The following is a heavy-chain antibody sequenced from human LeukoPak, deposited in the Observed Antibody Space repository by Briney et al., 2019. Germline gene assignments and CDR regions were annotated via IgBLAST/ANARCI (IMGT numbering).Heavy chain of an antibody. CDR2: IISSGSTI. CDR1: GYSFSDYD. D-gene: IGHD3-3*01. CDR3: ARGLTTYYDFWSGYYGY. J-gene: IGHJ4*02. Sequence: GGSLRLSCAASGYSFSDYDMSWIRKAPGRGLEWVSYIISSGSTIYYADSVKGRFTISRDNAKNSLYLQMNSLSADDTAVYYCARGLTTYYDFWSGYYGYWGQGTLVTVSS. V-gene: IGHV3-11*01.